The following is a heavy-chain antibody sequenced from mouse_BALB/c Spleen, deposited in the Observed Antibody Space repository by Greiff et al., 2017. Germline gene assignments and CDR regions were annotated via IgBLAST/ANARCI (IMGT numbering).Heavy chain of an antibody. J-gene: IGHJ3*01. CDR3: AANWDLRSE. CDR2: INPSTGYT. V-gene: IGHV1S26*01. CDR1: GYTFTSYW. Sequence: QVQLKESGPELVKPGASVRISCKASGYTFTSYWMHWVKQRPGQGLEWIGYINPSTGYTEYNQKFKDKATLTADKSSSTAYMQLSSLTSEDSAVYYCAANWDLRSEWGQGTLVTVSA. D-gene: IGHD4-1*01.